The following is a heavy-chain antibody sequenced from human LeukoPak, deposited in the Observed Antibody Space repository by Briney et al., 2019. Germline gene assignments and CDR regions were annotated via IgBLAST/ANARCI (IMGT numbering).Heavy chain of an antibody. CDR1: GFTFSTYG. J-gene: IGHJ4*02. V-gene: IGHV3-33*01. D-gene: IGHD3-22*01. CDR3: ARDSDSSFEGVPFDC. CDR2: IWFDGSNK. Sequence: PGGTLRLSCAASGFTFSTYGMHWVRQTPGKGLEWVAVIWFDGSNKYNADSVKGRFTISKDNSKNTLYLQRNSLRGEDTAVYYCARDSDSSFEGVPFDCWGQGTLVTVSS.